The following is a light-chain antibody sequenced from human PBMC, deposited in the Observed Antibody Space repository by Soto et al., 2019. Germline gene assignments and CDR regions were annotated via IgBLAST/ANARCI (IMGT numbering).Light chain of an antibody. CDR2: DVS. Sequence: QSVLTQPAAVSGSPGQSITISCSGTGSDVGNNNLVSWYQQHPGKAPKVMIYDVSKRPSGVSNRFSGSKSGNTASLTISGLQAEDEADYYCSSYTSSSTRVFGSGTKVTVL. J-gene: IGLJ1*01. CDR1: GSDVGNNNL. V-gene: IGLV2-14*02. CDR3: SSYTSSSTRV.